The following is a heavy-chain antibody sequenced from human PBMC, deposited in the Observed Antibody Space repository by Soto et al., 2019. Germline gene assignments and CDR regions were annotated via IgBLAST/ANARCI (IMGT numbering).Heavy chain of an antibody. CDR1: GGTFSTYA. J-gene: IGHJ6*02. CDR3: ARDYYDYTGHDKYYYYGFDV. V-gene: IGHV1-69*06. CDR2: LIPLFGPV. Sequence: QVQLVQSGAEVKKPGSSVKVSCKASGGTFSTYAITWVRQAPGQGLEWMGGLIPLFGPVNYAQKFQGRVTITADKSTSTAYMELSSLRSEDTAVYFCARDYYDYTGHDKYYYYGFDVWGQGTTVTVSS. D-gene: IGHD3-22*01.